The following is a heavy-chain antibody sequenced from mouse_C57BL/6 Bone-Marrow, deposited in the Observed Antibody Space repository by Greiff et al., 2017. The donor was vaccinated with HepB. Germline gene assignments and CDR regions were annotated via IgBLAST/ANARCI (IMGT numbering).Heavy chain of an antibody. V-gene: IGHV5-9-1*02. J-gene: IGHJ4*01. CDR2: ISSGGDYI. CDR3: TRMVTTSYYAMDY. Sequence: EVQGVESGEGLVKPGGSLKLSCAASGFTFSSYAMSWVRQTPEKRLEWVAYISSGGDYIYYADTVKGRFTISRDNARNTLYLQMSSLKSEDTAMYYCTRMVTTSYYAMDYWGQGTSVTVSS. CDR1: GFTFSSYA. D-gene: IGHD2-2*01.